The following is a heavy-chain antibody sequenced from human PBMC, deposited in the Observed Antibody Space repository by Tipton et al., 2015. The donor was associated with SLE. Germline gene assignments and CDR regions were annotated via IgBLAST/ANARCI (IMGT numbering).Heavy chain of an antibody. V-gene: IGHV3-33*06. J-gene: IGHJ4*02. CDR1: GFTFSSYA. D-gene: IGHD6-13*01. Sequence: SLRLSCAASGFTFSSYAMHWVRQAPGKGLEWVAVIWYDGSNKYYADSVKGRFTISRDNSKKTLYLQMNSLRAEDTAVYYCAKDLRFGSSSWYYFDYWGQGALVTVSS. CDR3: AKDLRFGSSSWYYFDY. CDR2: IWYDGSNK.